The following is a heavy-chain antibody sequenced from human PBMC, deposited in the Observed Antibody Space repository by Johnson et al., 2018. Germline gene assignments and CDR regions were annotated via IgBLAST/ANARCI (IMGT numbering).Heavy chain of an antibody. CDR3: ARDTFSATKAPYCSGGSCYRDAFDI. Sequence: QVQLVESGGGVVQPGRSLRLSCAASGFTFSSYGMHWVRQAPGKGLEWVAVIWYDGSNKYYADSVKGRFTISRDNSKNTLYLKMNSLRAEDTAVYYWARDTFSATKAPYCSGGSCYRDAFDIWGQGTMVTVSS. V-gene: IGHV3-33*01. J-gene: IGHJ3*02. CDR2: IWYDGSNK. D-gene: IGHD2-15*01. CDR1: GFTFSSYG.